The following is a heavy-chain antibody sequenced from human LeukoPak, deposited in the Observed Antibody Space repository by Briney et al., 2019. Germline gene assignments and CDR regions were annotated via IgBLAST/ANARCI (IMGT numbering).Heavy chain of an antibody. J-gene: IGHJ6*02. D-gene: IGHD3-10*01. CDR3: ARYYGSGRGYYGLDV. CDR2: IYYDGSGS. V-gene: IGHV3-33*01. Sequence: AGSLRLSCAASGFTFNSYGMHWVRQAPGKGLEWVAVIYYDGSGSYYGDSVKGRFTISRDNSKNTLYLQMNSLRAADTAMYYCARYYGSGRGYYGLDVWGQGTTVTVSS. CDR1: GFTFNSYG.